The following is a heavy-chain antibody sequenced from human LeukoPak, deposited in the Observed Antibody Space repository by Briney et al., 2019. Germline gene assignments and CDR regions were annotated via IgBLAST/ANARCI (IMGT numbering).Heavy chain of an antibody. Sequence: SSETLSLTCTVSGGSISSGSYYWSWIRQPAGKGLEWIGRIYTSGSTNYNPSLKSRVSISVDTSKNQFSLKLSSVTAADTAVYYCARRLGSDAFDIWGQGTMVTVS. V-gene: IGHV4-61*02. CDR2: IYTSGST. J-gene: IGHJ3*02. D-gene: IGHD3-16*01. CDR3: ARRLGSDAFDI. CDR1: GGSISSGSYY.